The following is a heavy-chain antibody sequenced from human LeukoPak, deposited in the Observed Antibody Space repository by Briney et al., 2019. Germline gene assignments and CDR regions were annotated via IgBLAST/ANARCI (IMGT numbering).Heavy chain of an antibody. Sequence: ASVKVSCKASGYTFSIYGFSWVRQAPGQGLEWMGWISAYNGNTNYAQKFQGRVTMTTDTSTSTAHMELRSLRSDDTAVYYCARDYLGAANWFDPWGQGTLVTVSS. CDR1: GYTFSIYG. CDR2: ISAYNGNT. J-gene: IGHJ5*02. V-gene: IGHV1-18*01. D-gene: IGHD3-16*01. CDR3: ARDYLGAANWFDP.